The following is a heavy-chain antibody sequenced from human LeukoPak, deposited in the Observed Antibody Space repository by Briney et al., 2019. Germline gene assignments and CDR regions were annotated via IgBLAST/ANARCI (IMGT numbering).Heavy chain of an antibody. V-gene: IGHV4-34*01. CDR2: INHSGST. CDR3: ARAFVPGTFDY. J-gene: IGHJ4*02. Sequence: PSETLSLTCAVYGGSFSGYYWSWIRQPPGKGLEWIGEINHSGSTNYNPSLKSRVTISVDTSKNQFSLKLSSVTAADTAVYYCARAFVPGTFDYWGQGTLVTVSS. D-gene: IGHD1-7*01. CDR1: GGSFSGYY.